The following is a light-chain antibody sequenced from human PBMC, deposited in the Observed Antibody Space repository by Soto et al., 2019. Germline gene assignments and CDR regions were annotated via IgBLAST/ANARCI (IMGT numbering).Light chain of an antibody. V-gene: IGKV3-15*01. J-gene: IGKJ5*01. CDR3: QQYNNWPIT. Sequence: EIVLTHSPGTVSLSPGERATLSCRASQSVSSHLAWYQQEPGQPPRLLIYGASTRATGIPARFSGSGSGTEFTPTISSLQSEDFAVYYCQQYNNWPITFGQGTRLEIK. CDR2: GAS. CDR1: QSVSSH.